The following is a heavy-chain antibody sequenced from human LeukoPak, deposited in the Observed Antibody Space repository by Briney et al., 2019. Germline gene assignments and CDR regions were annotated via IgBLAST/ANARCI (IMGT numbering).Heavy chain of an antibody. Sequence: SETLSLTCTVSGGSITSSSYYWGWIRQPPGKGLEWIGSMYYSGRTYYNPSLKNRVTISVDTSKNHFSLKLTSVTAADTAVYYCARSGSGYLRYYFDYWGQGTLVTVSS. D-gene: IGHD5-12*01. CDR2: MYYSGRT. CDR1: GGSITSSSYY. CDR3: ARSGSGYLRYYFDY. V-gene: IGHV4-39*07. J-gene: IGHJ4*02.